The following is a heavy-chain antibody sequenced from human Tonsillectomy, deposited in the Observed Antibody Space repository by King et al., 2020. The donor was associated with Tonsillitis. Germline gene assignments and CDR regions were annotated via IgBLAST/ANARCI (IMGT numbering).Heavy chain of an antibody. J-gene: IGHJ4*02. CDR3: VRGDIRGVIRPFDY. CDR2: IIPIFSTA. CDR1: GGTLSSYG. V-gene: IGHV1-69*01. D-gene: IGHD3-10*01. Sequence: VQLVQSGAEVKKPGSSVKVSCRASGGTLSSYGISWVRQAPGQGLEWMGGIIPIFSTANSAQKFQGRVTFTADESTGTAYMELSSLRFEDTAVYYCVRGDIRGVIRPFDYWGQGTLITVSS.